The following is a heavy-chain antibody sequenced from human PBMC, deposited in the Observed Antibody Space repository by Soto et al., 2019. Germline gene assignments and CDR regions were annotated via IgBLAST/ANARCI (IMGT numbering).Heavy chain of an antibody. Sequence: SETLSLTCTFSGGSISSYYWSWIRQPPGKGLEWIGYIYYSGSTNYNPPLKSRVTISVDTSKNQFSLKLSSVTAADTAVYYCARGGGGYDILTGYYKGYYFDYWGQGTLVTVS. V-gene: IGHV4-59*01. CDR1: GGSISSYY. D-gene: IGHD3-9*01. CDR2: IYYSGST. CDR3: ARGGGGYDILTGYYKGYYFDY. J-gene: IGHJ4*02.